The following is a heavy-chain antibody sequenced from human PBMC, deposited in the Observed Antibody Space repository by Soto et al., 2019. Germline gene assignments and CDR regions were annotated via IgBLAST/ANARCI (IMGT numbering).Heavy chain of an antibody. J-gene: IGHJ4*02. Sequence: QVQLQQWGAGLLKPSETLSLTCAVYGGSFSGYYWSWIRQPPGKGLEWIGEINHSRSTNYNPSLKSRVTISVDTSKNQFSLKLSSVTAADTAVYYCARVPYYYDSSGYRLNPFDYWGQGTLVTVSS. CDR2: INHSRST. V-gene: IGHV4-34*01. CDR1: GGSFSGYY. D-gene: IGHD3-22*01. CDR3: ARVPYYYDSSGYRLNPFDY.